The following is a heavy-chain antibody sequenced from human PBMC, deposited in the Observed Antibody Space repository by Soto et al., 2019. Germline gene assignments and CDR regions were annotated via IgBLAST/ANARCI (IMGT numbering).Heavy chain of an antibody. Sequence: ESGGGVVQPGRSLRLSCAASGFTFSRYAMHWVRQAPGKGLEWVAVISYDGSNKYYADSVKGRFTISRDNSKNTLYLQMNSLRAEDTAVYYCARVQLSDYDIWTGYNSYYFDYWGQGPLVTVSS. J-gene: IGHJ4*02. D-gene: IGHD3-9*01. CDR1: GFTFSRYA. CDR3: ARVQLSDYDIWTGYNSYYFDY. CDR2: ISYDGSNK. V-gene: IGHV3-30-3*01.